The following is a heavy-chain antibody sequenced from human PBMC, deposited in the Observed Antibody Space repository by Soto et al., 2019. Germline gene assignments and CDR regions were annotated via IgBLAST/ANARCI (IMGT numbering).Heavy chain of an antibody. J-gene: IGHJ4*02. CDR1: GFTFSSYG. CDR2: ISSSSSYI. CDR3: ARESDSSGYLNN. Sequence: HGGSLRIGCAASGFTFSSYGMNWARQAPGKGLEWVSSISSSSSYIYYADSVKGRFTISRDNAKNSLYLQMNSLRAEDTAVYYCARESDSSGYLNNWGQGTLVTVSS. D-gene: IGHD3-22*01. V-gene: IGHV3-21*01.